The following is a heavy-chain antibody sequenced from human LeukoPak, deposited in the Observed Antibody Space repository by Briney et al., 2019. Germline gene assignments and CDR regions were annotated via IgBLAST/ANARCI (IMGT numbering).Heavy chain of an antibody. J-gene: IGHJ1*01. CDR1: GYTFTSYG. D-gene: IGHD2-2*01. V-gene: IGHV1-8*01. Sequence: ASVKVSCKASGYTFTSYGINWVRQATGQGLEWMGWMNPNSGNTGYAQKFQGRVTMTRNTSISTAYMELSSLRSEDTAVYYCARGTYCSSTSCRSFQYFQHWGQGTLVTVSS. CDR2: MNPNSGNT. CDR3: ARGTYCSSTSCRSFQYFQH.